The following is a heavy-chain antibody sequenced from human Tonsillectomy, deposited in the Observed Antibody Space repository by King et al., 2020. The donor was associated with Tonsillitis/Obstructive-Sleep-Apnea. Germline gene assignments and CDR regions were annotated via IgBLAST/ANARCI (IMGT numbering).Heavy chain of an antibody. V-gene: IGHV1-18*01. Sequence: HVQLVESGAEVKKPGASLRFSCTAPGYTFSSYVISWVRQAPDQGLDWIDWISTSNGHSTYAQKFKARVTMTPDHSTSTAYMELRSLRSDDTAVYYCARSGETMVTTSHGYYYAMDVWGQGTTVTVSS. D-gene: IGHD4-17*01. CDR2: ISTSNGHS. J-gene: IGHJ6*02. CDR1: GYTFSSYV. CDR3: ARSGETMVTTSHGYYYAMDV.